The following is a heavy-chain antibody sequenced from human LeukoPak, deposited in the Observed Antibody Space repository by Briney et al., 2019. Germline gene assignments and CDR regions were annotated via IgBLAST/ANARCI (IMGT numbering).Heavy chain of an antibody. CDR1: GDSISSSPYS. J-gene: IGHJ2*01. CDR3: ARHSWGGNKDFDL. Sequence: SETLSLTCGVSGDSISSSPYSWAWIRQPPGKGLAWIGTIHQSGGSYYNPSLQSRLTMSIDTSKNQFSLKLTSVTAADTAVYYCARHSWGGNKDFDLRGRGTLVAVSS. CDR2: IHQSGGS. V-gene: IGHV4-39*01. D-gene: IGHD4-23*01.